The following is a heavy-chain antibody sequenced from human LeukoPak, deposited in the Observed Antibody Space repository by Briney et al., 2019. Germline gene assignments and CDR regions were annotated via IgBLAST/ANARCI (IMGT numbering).Heavy chain of an antibody. D-gene: IGHD3-3*01. CDR1: GGSFSGYY. Sequence: SETLSLTCAVYGGSFSGYYLSWIRQPPGKGLEWIGEINHSGSTNYNPSLKSRVTISVDTSKNQFSLKLSSVTAADTAVYYCARSPPYDSNYYYYYMDVWGKGTTVTVSS. CDR3: ARSPPYDSNYYYYYMDV. J-gene: IGHJ6*03. CDR2: INHSGST. V-gene: IGHV4-34*01.